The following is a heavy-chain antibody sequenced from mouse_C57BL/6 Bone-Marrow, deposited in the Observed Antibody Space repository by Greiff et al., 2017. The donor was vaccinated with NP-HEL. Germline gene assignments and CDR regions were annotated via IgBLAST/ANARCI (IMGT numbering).Heavy chain of an antibody. D-gene: IGHD2-1*01. CDR1: GFSFNTYA. Sequence: EVQRVESGGGLVQPKGSLKLSCAASGFSFNTYAMNWVRQAPGKGLEWVARIRSKSNNYATYYADSVKDRFTISRDDSESMLYLQMNNLKTEDTAMYYCVRHGGNYSFAYWGQGTLVTVSA. V-gene: IGHV10-1*01. J-gene: IGHJ3*01. CDR3: VRHGGNYSFAY. CDR2: IRSKSNNYAT.